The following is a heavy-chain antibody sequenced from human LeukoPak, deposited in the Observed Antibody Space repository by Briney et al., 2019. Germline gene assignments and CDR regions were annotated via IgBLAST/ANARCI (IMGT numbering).Heavy chain of an antibody. CDR2: IYYNGST. Sequence: PSETLSLTCTVSGGSINHYLWNWIRQPPGKGLEWIGYIYYNGSTNYNPSLRSRVTISVDTSNNQFSLKLNSVTAADTAVYYCARARDGYNFYFDYWGQGTLVTVSS. V-gene: IGHV4-59*01. CDR1: GGSINHYL. CDR3: ARARDGYNFYFDY. J-gene: IGHJ4*02. D-gene: IGHD5-24*01.